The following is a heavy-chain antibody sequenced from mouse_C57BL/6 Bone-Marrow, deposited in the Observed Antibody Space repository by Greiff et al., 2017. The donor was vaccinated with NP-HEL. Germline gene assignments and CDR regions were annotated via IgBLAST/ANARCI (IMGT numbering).Heavy chain of an antibody. CDR3: LLWDYFDY. V-gene: IGHV1-50*01. J-gene: IGHJ2*01. D-gene: IGHD2-1*01. Sequence: VQLQQPGAELVKPGASVKLSCKASGYTFTSYWMQWVKQRPGQGLEWIGEIDPSDSYTNYNQKFKGKATLTVDTSSSTAYMQLSSLTSEDSAVYYCLLWDYFDYWGQGTTLTVSS. CDR1: GYTFTSYW. CDR2: IDPSDSYT.